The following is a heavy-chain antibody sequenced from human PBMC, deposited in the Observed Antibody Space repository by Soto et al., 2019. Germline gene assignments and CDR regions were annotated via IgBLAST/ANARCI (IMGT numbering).Heavy chain of an antibody. CDR3: ARSRPPDYGGNYQPFDY. V-gene: IGHV4-30-2*01. D-gene: IGHD4-17*01. CDR1: GGSISSGGYS. J-gene: IGHJ4*02. CDR2: IYHSGST. Sequence: SETLSLTCAVSGGSISSGGYSWSWIRQPPGKGLEWIGYIYHSGSTYYNPSLKSQVTISVDRSKNQFSLKLSSVTAADTAVYYCARSRPPDYGGNYQPFDYWGQGTLVTVSS.